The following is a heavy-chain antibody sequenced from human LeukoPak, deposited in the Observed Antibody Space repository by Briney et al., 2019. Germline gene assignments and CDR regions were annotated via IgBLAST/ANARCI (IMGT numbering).Heavy chain of an antibody. J-gene: IGHJ4*02. Sequence: SETLSLTCTVSGGSISSNYRSWIRQPAGKGLEWIARIYTSGSTNYNPSLKNRVTMSVDTSKNQFSLKLSSVNAADTAVYYCARDRSDYGDPLGEIDYWGQGTLVTVSS. V-gene: IGHV4-4*07. D-gene: IGHD4-17*01. CDR1: GGSISSNY. CDR3: ARDRSDYGDPLGEIDY. CDR2: IYTSGST.